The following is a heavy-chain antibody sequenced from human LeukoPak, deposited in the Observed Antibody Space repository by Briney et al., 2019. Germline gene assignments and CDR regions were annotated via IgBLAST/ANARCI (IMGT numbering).Heavy chain of an antibody. CDR2: IYYSGST. CDR1: GVSISSYY. Sequence: SETLSLSCSASGVSISSYYRSWIRQPPGKGLEWIGYIYYSGSTNYNPSLKSRVTISVDTSKNQFSLKLSSVTAADTAVYYCARRGSDWGQFDYWGQATLVTVSS. J-gene: IGHJ4*02. CDR3: ARRGSDWGQFDY. V-gene: IGHV4-59*08. D-gene: IGHD6-19*01.